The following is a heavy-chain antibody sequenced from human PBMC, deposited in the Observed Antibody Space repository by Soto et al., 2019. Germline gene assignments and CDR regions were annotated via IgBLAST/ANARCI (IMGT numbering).Heavy chain of an antibody. D-gene: IGHD2-2*01. CDR1: GHTFHSYA. J-gene: IGHJ1*01. Sequence: EVQLLESGGGLVQPGGSLRLSCVASGHTFHSYAMSWVRQAPGKGLEWVSDISGSGGSTYYADSVRGRFTISRDDSKNTLYLQMNSLRAEDTAVYYCAKVSRGIGVVPAALLWGQGTLVTVSS. V-gene: IGHV3-23*01. CDR3: AKVSRGIGVVPAALL. CDR2: ISGSGGST.